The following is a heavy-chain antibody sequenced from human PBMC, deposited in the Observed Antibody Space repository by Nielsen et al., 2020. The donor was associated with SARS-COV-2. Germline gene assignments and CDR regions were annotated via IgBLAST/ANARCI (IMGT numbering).Heavy chain of an antibody. D-gene: IGHD3-10*01. CDR2: IDGTSSYI. J-gene: IGHJ5*02. CDR3: ARGSNYGYNWFDP. V-gene: IGHV3-21*01. CDR1: GFTFSRFG. Sequence: GESLKISCAASGFTFSRFGMHWVRQTPGKGLEWVAAIDGTSSYIYYADAVKGRLTISRDNAKNSLFLQMNSLRAEDTAVYYCARGSNYGYNWFDPWGQGTLVTVSS.